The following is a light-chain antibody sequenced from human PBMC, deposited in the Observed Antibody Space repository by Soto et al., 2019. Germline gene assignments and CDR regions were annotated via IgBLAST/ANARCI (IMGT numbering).Light chain of an antibody. CDR1: QNVLYASNNKNY. V-gene: IGKV4-1*01. CDR2: WAS. J-gene: IGKJ2*01. Sequence: DIVMTQSPDSLAVSLGERATINCKSSQNVLYASNNKNYLAWYQQKPGQPPKLLIYWASTRESGVPDRFSGSGSGTDFTLSISSLQAEDVAVYYRQQYYDTPYTFGQGTKLEIK. CDR3: QQYYDTPYT.